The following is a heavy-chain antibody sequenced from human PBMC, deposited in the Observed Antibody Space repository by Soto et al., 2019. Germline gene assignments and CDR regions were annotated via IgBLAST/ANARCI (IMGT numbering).Heavy chain of an antibody. CDR2: MNPNSGNT. CDR3: ARINSNSGSSLAYYYYYGMDV. D-gene: IGHD6-13*01. Sequence: ASVKVSCRASGYTFTSDDINWVRQATGQGLEWRGWMNPNSGNTGYAQKFQGRDTMTRNTSISTAYMELSSVRSEDTAVYYCARINSNSGSSLAYYYYYGMDVWGQGTTVPVSS. V-gene: IGHV1-8*01. CDR1: GYTFTSDD. J-gene: IGHJ6*02.